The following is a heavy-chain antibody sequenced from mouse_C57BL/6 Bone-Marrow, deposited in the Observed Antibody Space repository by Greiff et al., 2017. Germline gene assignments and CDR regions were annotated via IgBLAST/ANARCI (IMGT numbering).Heavy chain of an antibody. CDR3: ARSRCYGYAWFAY. Sequence: VQLQQPGTELVKPGASVKLSCKASGYTFTSYWMHWVKQRPGQGLEWIGNINPSNGGTNYNEKFKSKATLTVDKSSSTAYMQLSSLTYADSAVYYCARSRCYGYAWFAYWGQGTLVTVSA. J-gene: IGHJ3*01. CDR1: GYTFTSYW. V-gene: IGHV1-53*01. D-gene: IGHD2-2*01. CDR2: INPSNGGT.